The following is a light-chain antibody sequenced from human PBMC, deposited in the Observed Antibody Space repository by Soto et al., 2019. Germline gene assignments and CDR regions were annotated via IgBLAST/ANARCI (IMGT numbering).Light chain of an antibody. CDR1: QSVSSSY. CDR2: GAS. CDR3: QQYGSSLP. Sequence: EIVLTQSPGTLSLSPGEKATLSCRASQSVSSSYLAWYQQKPGQAPRLLIYGASSRATGIPDRVSGSVSGTDFTLTISMLEPEDFAVYYCQQYGSSLPFCGGTKVEIK. J-gene: IGKJ4*01. V-gene: IGKV3-20*01.